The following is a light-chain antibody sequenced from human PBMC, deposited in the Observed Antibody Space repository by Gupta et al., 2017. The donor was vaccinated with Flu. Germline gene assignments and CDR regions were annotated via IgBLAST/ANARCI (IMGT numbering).Light chain of an antibody. CDR1: SSNIGAGSD. CDR3: LSYDSSLSGRSHVV. CDR2: DNT. J-gene: IGLJ2*01. V-gene: IGLV1-40*01. Sequence: QSVLTQPPAVLRAPAQRVTISCTGSSSNIGAGSDVHWYQRLPGAAPTLLSYDNTNRPSGVPDRFSGSKSGSADSLDITALPADDEADYYCLSYDSSLSGRSHVVFGGGHQLT.